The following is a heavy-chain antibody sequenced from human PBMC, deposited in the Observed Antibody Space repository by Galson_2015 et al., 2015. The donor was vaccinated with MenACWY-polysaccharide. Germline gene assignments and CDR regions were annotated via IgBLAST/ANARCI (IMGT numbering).Heavy chain of an antibody. D-gene: IGHD3-22*01. V-gene: IGHV3-9*01. CDR3: AKDGPRGTMIVGNAFDI. J-gene: IGHJ3*02. Sequence: SLRLSCAASGFTFYDYAMHWVRQAPGKGLEWVSGISWNSGSIGYADSVKGRFAMSRDNAKNCLYLQMNSLRAEDTALYYCAKDGPRGTMIVGNAFDIWGQGTMVTVSS. CDR2: ISWNSGSI. CDR1: GFTFYDYA.